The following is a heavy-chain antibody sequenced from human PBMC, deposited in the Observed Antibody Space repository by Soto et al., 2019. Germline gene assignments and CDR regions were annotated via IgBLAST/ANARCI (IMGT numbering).Heavy chain of an antibody. CDR2: VNPSIGMA. CDR3: ATDDHGVARLS. V-gene: IGHV1-69*08. CDR1: GGTFSNYI. D-gene: IGHD4-17*01. J-gene: IGHJ5*02. Sequence: QVQLVQSGAEVKKPGSSVKVSCKASGGTFSNYIINWVRQAPGQGLEWMGRVNPSIGMANTAQNFQGRVTITADQSTSTTYMELISLRSEDTAVFYCATDDHGVARLSWGQGTLVTVSS.